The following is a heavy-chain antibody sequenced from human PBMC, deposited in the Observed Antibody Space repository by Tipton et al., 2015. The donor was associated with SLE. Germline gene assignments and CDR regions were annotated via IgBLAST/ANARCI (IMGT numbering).Heavy chain of an antibody. J-gene: IGHJ5*02. D-gene: IGHD3-10*01. CDR1: GGSISSSSYY. V-gene: IGHV4-39*07. Sequence: TLSLTCTVSGGSISSSSYYWGWIRQPPGKGLEWIGSIYYSGSTYYNPSLKSRVTISVDTSKNQFSLKLSSVTAADTAVYYCAGVKGVRGWFDPWGQGTLVTVSS. CDR3: AGVKGVRGWFDP. CDR2: IYYSGST.